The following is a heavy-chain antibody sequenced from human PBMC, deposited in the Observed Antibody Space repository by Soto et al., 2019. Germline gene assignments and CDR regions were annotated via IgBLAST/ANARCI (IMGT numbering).Heavy chain of an antibody. V-gene: IGHV3-23*01. J-gene: IGHJ4*02. CDR3: AKAGIYDILTGYYMGLDY. CDR1: GFTFSSYA. D-gene: IGHD3-9*01. Sequence: GGSLRLSCAASGFTFSSYAMSWVRQAPGKGLEWVSAISGSGGSTYYADSVKGRFTISRDNSKNTLYLQMNSLRAEDTAVYYCAKAGIYDILTGYYMGLDYWGQGTLVTVSS. CDR2: ISGSGGST.